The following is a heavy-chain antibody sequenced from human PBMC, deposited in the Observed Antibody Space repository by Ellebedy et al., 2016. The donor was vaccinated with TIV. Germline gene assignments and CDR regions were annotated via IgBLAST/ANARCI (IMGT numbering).Heavy chain of an antibody. V-gene: IGHV1-3*01. CDR3: ARRQEDEGAYYFEY. J-gene: IGHJ4*02. D-gene: IGHD3-16*01. CDR1: GYTFTSYA. Sequence: AASVKVSCKASGYTFTSYAMHWVRQAPGQRLEWMGRINAGNGNTKYSQKFQARVTITRDTSASTAYMELSSLRSEDTAVYYCARRQEDEGAYYFEYWGQGTLVTVSS. CDR2: INAGNGNT.